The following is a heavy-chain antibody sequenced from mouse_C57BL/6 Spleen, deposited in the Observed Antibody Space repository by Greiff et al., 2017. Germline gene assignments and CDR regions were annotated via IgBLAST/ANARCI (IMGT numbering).Heavy chain of an antibody. CDR3: TRGSYGSLAY. CDR2: IDPETGGT. D-gene: IGHD2-2*01. Sequence: QVHVKQSGAELVRPGASVTLSCKASGYTFTDYEMHWVKQTPVHGLEWIGAIDPETGGTAYNQKFKGKAILTADKSSSTAYMELRSLTSEDSAVYYCTRGSYGSLAYWGQGTLVTVSA. J-gene: IGHJ3*01. V-gene: IGHV1-15*01. CDR1: GYTFTDYE.